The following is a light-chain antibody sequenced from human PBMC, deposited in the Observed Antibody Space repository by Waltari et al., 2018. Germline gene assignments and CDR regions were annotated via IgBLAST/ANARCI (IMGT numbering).Light chain of an antibody. J-gene: IGLJ3*02. CDR2: NTN. V-gene: IGLV1-44*01. CDR1: TSNIGTNP. Sequence: QSVLTQPPSASGTPGQRVAISCSGTTSNIGTNPVTWYQQLPGTAPKLRIYNTNRRPSEVPDRFSGSKSGTSASLASSGLQSEDEAEYYCAAWDDSLNGPWVFGGGTKLTVL. CDR3: AAWDDSLNGPWV.